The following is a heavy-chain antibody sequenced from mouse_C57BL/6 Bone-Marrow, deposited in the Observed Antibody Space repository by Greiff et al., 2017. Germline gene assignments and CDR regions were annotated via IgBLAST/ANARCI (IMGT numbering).Heavy chain of an antibody. CDR3: AYGMDY. Sequence: EVQLVESGPGLVKPSQSLSLTCSVTGYSITSGYYWNWIRQFPGNKLEWMGYISYDGSNNYNPSLKNRISITRDTSKNQFFLKLNSVTTEDTATYYCAYGMDYWGQGTSVTVSS. J-gene: IGHJ4*01. V-gene: IGHV3-6*01. D-gene: IGHD1-1*01. CDR1: GYSITSGYY. CDR2: ISYDGSN.